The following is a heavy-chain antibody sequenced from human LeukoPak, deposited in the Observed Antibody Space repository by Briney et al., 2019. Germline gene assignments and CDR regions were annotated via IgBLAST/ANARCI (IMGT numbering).Heavy chain of an antibody. Sequence: GGSLRLSSAASGFTFDDYGMSWVRQAPGKGLEWVSGINWNGGSTGYADSVKGRFTISRDNAKNSLYLQMNSLRAEDTALYYCARASPDYDFWSGYSGYMDVWGKGTTVTVSS. D-gene: IGHD3-3*01. V-gene: IGHV3-20*03. CDR1: GFTFDDYG. CDR2: INWNGGST. J-gene: IGHJ6*03. CDR3: ARASPDYDFWSGYSGYMDV.